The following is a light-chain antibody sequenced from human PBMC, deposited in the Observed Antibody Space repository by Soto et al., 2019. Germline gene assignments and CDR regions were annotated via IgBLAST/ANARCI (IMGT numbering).Light chain of an antibody. V-gene: IGKV1-8*01. CDR2: AAS. CDR1: QGISSY. CDR3: TQYDSDRWT. J-gene: IGKJ1*01. Sequence: AIRMTQSPSSLSASTGDRVTITCRASQGISSYLAWYQQKPGKAPKLLIYAASTLQSGVPSRFSGSGSGTDFTLTISCLQSEDFATYYCTQYDSDRWTFGQGTKVEIK.